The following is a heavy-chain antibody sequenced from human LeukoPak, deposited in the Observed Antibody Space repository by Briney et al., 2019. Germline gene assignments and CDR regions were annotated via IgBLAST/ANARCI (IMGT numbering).Heavy chain of an antibody. CDR1: GYTFTGYY. CDR2: INPNSGGT. V-gene: IGHV1-2*02. CDR3: AREGSGYSSSWANWFDP. Sequence: GASVKVSCKASGYTFTGYYMHWVRQAPGQGLEWMGWINPNSGGTNYAQKFQGRVTMTRDTSISTAYMELSRLRSDDTAVYYCAREGSGYSSSWANWFDPWGQGTLVTVSS. J-gene: IGHJ5*02. D-gene: IGHD6-13*01.